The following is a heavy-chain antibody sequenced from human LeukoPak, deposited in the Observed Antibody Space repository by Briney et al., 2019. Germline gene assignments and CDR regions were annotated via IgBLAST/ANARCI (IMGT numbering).Heavy chain of an antibody. J-gene: IGHJ4*02. CDR1: GGSISSYY. CDR3: ARGKRTHYFDY. Sequence: PSETLSLTCTVSGGSISSYYWSWIRQPPGKGLEWIGEINHSGSTNYNPSLKSRVTISVDTSKNQFSLKLSSVTAADTAVYYCARGKRTHYFDYWGQGTLVTVSS. CDR2: INHSGST. D-gene: IGHD2-15*01. V-gene: IGHV4-34*01.